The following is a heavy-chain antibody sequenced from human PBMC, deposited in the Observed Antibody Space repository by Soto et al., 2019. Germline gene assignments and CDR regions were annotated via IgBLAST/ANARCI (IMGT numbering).Heavy chain of an antibody. Sequence: PSETLSLTCTVSGGSISSGGYYWSWIRQHPGKGLEWIGYIYYSGSTYYNPSLKSRVTISVDTSKNQFSLKLSSVTAADTAVYYCARFVVPAAITAIYYYYMDVWGKGTTVTVSS. CDR1: GGSISSGGYY. V-gene: IGHV4-31*03. J-gene: IGHJ6*03. CDR2: IYYSGST. CDR3: ARFVVPAAITAIYYYYMDV. D-gene: IGHD2-2*02.